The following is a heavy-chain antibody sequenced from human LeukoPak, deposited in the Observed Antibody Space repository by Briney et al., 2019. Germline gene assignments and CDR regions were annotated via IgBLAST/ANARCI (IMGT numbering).Heavy chain of an antibody. CDR3: ASEGKWLADDAFDI. CDR1: GFTFSSYS. Sequence: GGSLRLSCAASGFTFSSYSMNWVRQAPGKGLEWVSSISSSSSYIYYADSVKGRFTISRDNAKNSLYLQMNSLRAEDTAVYYCASEGKWLADDAFDIWGQGTMVTVSS. D-gene: IGHD6-19*01. V-gene: IGHV3-21*01. CDR2: ISSSSSYI. J-gene: IGHJ3*02.